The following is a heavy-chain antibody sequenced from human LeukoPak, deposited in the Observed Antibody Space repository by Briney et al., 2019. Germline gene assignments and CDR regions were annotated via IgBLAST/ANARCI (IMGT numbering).Heavy chain of an antibody. CDR3: ARGGSGYDWFDP. J-gene: IGHJ5*02. CDR2: ISYSGST. Sequence: SETLSLTCTVSGGSTSSYYWSWIRQPPGKGLEWIGYISYSGSTNYNPSLKSRVTISLDTSKNQFSLKLSSVTAADTAVYYCARGGSGYDWFDPWGQGTLVTVSS. D-gene: IGHD5-12*01. V-gene: IGHV4-59*01. CDR1: GGSTSSYY.